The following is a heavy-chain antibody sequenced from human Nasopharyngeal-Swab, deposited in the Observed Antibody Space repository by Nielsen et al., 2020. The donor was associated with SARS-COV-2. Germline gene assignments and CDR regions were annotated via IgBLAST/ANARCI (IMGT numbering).Heavy chain of an antibody. Sequence: IRQPPGKGLEWIGSIYYSGSTYYNPSLKSRVTISVDTSKNQFSLKLSSVTAADTAVYYCARPKQKYYDILTGYPPGAFDIWGQGTMVTVSS. V-gene: IGHV4-39*01. CDR3: ARPKQKYYDILTGYPPGAFDI. D-gene: IGHD3-9*01. CDR2: IYYSGST. J-gene: IGHJ3*02.